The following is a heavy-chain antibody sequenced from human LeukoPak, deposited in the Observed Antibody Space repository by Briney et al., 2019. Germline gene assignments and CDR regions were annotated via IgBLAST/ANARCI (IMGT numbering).Heavy chain of an antibody. CDR3: ARAPSVYGTKGFWFDP. D-gene: IGHD1-1*01. V-gene: IGHV1-2*02. Sequence: ASVKVSCKASGYTFTGYYMHWVRQAPGQGLEWMGWINPNSGGTNYAQKFQGRVTMTRDTPISTAYMELSRLRADDTAVYYCARAPSVYGTKGFWFDPWGQGTLVTVSS. CDR2: INPNSGGT. CDR1: GYTFTGYY. J-gene: IGHJ5*02.